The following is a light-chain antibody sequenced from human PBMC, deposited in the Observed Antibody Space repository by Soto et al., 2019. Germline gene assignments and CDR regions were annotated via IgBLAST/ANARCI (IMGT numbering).Light chain of an antibody. CDR2: EVN. Sequence: QSALTQPPSASGSPGQSVTISCTGTSSDVGGYNSVSWYQQHPGKAPKLMIYEVNKRPSGVPDRFSGSKSGYTASLTVSGLQAEDEADYYCNSHAGSNNLWVFGGGTKLTVL. V-gene: IGLV2-8*01. CDR3: NSHAGSNNLWV. CDR1: SSDVGGYNS. J-gene: IGLJ3*02.